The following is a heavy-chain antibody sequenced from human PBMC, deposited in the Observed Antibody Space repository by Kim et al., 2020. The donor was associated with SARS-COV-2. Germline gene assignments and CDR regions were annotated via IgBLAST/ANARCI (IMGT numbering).Heavy chain of an antibody. CDR1: GGSISSSSYY. J-gene: IGHJ3*02. D-gene: IGHD3-16*02. CDR3: ARPLGELSLYGTPTEAFDI. V-gene: IGHV4-39*01. CDR2: IYYSGST. Sequence: SETLSLTCTVSGGSISSSSYYWGWIRQPPGKGLEWIGSIYYSGSTYYNPSLKSRVTISVDTSKNQFSLKLSSVTAADTAVYYCARPLGELSLYGTPTEAFDIWGQGTMVTVSS.